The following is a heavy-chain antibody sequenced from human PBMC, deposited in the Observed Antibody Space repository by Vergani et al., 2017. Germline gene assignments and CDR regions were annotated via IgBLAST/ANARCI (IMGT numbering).Heavy chain of an antibody. CDR3: AEDLRLLENRFDP. V-gene: IGHV3-33*06. Sequence: QVQLVESGGGVVQPGRSLRLSCAASGFTFNQYGMHWVRQAPGKGLEWVAVTWYDGNNKQYADSVKGRFTISRDNSKSTMYLQMNSLRDEDTGVYYCAEDLRLLENRFDPWGQGTLVTVSS. D-gene: IGHD5-12*01. CDR2: TWYDGNNK. J-gene: IGHJ5*01. CDR1: GFTFNQYG.